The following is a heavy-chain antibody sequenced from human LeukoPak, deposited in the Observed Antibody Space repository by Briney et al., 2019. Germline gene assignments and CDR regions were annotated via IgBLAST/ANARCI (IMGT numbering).Heavy chain of an antibody. V-gene: IGHV3-30*18. CDR2: ISYDGSNK. CDR1: GFTFSSYG. Sequence: PGGSLRLSCAASGFTFSSYGMHRVRQAPGKGLEWVAVISYDGSNKYYADSVKGRFTISRDNSKNTLYLQMNSLRAEDTAVYYCAKDQRDDILTGYYDYYFDYWGQGTLVTVSS. J-gene: IGHJ4*02. CDR3: AKDQRDDILTGYYDYYFDY. D-gene: IGHD3-9*01.